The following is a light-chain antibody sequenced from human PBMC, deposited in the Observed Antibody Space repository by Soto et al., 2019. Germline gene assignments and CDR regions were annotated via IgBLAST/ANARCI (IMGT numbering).Light chain of an antibody. V-gene: IGLV1-44*01. CDR3: SAWDGSLNGYV. Sequence: QSVLTQPPSASGTPGQRVTISCSGSDSNIGRHTVNWYQQLPGSAPRVLIYNTNQRPSGVPGRLSGSRSGTSASLAISGLQSEDEAEYYCSAWDGSLNGYVFGTGTKLTVL. CDR1: DSNIGRHT. CDR2: NTN. J-gene: IGLJ1*01.